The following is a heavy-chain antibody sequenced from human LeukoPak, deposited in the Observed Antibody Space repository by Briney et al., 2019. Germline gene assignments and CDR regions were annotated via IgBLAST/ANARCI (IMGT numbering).Heavy chain of an antibody. V-gene: IGHV4-34*01. CDR3: ASRLYYYDSSGYSFYGMDV. Sequence: SETLSLTCAVYGGSFSGYYWSWIRQPPGKGLEWIGEINHSGSTNYNPSLKSRVTISVDTSKYQFSLKLSSVTAADTAVYYCASRLYYYDSSGYSFYGMDVWGQGTTVTVSS. CDR2: INHSGST. D-gene: IGHD3-22*01. J-gene: IGHJ6*02. CDR1: GGSFSGYY.